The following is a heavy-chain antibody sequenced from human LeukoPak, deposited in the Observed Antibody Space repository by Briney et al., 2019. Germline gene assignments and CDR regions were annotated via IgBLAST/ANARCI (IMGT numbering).Heavy chain of an antibody. V-gene: IGHV3-30*18. CDR2: ISYDGSNT. J-gene: IGHJ4*02. D-gene: IGHD3-22*01. CDR1: GFTFSSYG. CDR3: AKAKDYDSIGDGDY. Sequence: GGSLRLSCAASGFTFSSYGMHWVRQAPGKGLEWVTVISYDGSNTYYADSVKGRFTISRDNSENTLYLQMNSLRAEDTAVYYCAKAKDYDSIGDGDYWGQGTLVTVSS.